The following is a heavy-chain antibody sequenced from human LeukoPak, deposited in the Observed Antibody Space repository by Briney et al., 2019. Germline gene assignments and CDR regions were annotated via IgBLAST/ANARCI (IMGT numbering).Heavy chain of an antibody. D-gene: IGHD3-22*01. CDR1: GGSFSGYY. Sequence: SETLSLTCAVYGGSFSGYYWSWIRQLPGKGLEWIGEINHSGSTNYNPSLKSRVTISVDTSKNQFSLKLSSVTAADTAVYYRARRSRYYYDSSGPSYFDYWGQGTLVTVSS. CDR3: ARRSRYYYDSSGPSYFDY. V-gene: IGHV4-34*01. CDR2: INHSGST. J-gene: IGHJ4*02.